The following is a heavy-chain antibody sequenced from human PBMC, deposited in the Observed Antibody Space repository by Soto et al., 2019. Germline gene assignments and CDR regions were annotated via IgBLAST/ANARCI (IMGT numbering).Heavy chain of an antibody. CDR1: GFTFSSYA. CDR3: ARSYFDFWSGFDAFDI. J-gene: IGHJ3*02. CDR2: ISGSGGST. Sequence: EVHLLESGGGLIQPGGSLRLSCAASGFTFSSYAMTWVRQAPGKGLEWVSGISGSGGSTYYVDSVEGRFTISRDSSKNTLYLQMDTLRAEDTAVYYCARSYFDFWSGFDAFDIWGQGTMVTVS. V-gene: IGHV3-23*01. D-gene: IGHD3-3*01.